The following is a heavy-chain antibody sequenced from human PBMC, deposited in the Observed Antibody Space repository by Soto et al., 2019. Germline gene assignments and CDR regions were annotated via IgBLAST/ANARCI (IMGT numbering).Heavy chain of an antibody. CDR3: XXXKYSSSWMDAIDV. V-gene: IGHV3-23*01. CDR2: ISGSGGST. Sequence: EAQLLESGGHLVQPGGSLRLSCAASGFTFSSYAMGWVRQPPGRGLERISTISGSGGSTFYADSVKGRFTISRDSSKXXXXXXXXXXXXXXXXXXXXXXXKYSSSWMDAIDVWGQGTMVTVSS. D-gene: IGHD6-13*01. J-gene: IGHJ3*01. CDR1: GFTFSSYA.